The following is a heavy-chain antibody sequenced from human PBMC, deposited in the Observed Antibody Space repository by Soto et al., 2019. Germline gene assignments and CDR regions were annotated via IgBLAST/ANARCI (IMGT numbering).Heavy chain of an antibody. D-gene: IGHD2-21*02. CDR2: ISDSSNNI. CDR1: AFSFSNYG. CDR3: ARPEGRTEPLDV. J-gene: IGHJ6*02. V-gene: IGHV3-48*02. Sequence: SGGSLRLSCAASAFSFSNYGMNWVRRAPGKGLEWLSYISDSSNNIYYADSVKGRFTISRDNAKNSLNLHMTSLRDDDTAVYYCARPEGRTEPLDVCGQGPTVTVYS.